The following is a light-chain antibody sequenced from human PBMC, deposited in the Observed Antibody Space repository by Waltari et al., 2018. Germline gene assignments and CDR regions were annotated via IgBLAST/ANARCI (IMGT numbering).Light chain of an antibody. J-gene: IGLJ2*01. Sequence: SYALMQPPSVSVAPGNPARHTCWGNNIGRYSVHWYQQRPGQAPVLVVYYSTDRPSGIPERFSGSNSGNTATLTINGVEAGDEADYYCQVWDSSSDHPFGGGTKLTVL. CDR1: NIGRYS. CDR2: YST. CDR3: QVWDSSSDHP. V-gene: IGLV3-21*01.